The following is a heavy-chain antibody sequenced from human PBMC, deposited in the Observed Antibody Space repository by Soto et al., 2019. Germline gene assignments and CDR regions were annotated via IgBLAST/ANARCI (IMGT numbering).Heavy chain of an antibody. V-gene: IGHV5-51*01. J-gene: IGHJ6*02. Sequence: GDALQISCELSPYKFTSYCIGPVRQMRGKRLESMGIIYPGDSDTRYSPSFQGQVTISADKSISTAYLQWSSLKASDTAMYYCARLYSSGWLYYYYGMDVWGQGTTVTVSS. CDR1: PYKFTSYC. CDR2: IYPGDSDT. CDR3: ARLYSSGWLYYYYGMDV. D-gene: IGHD6-19*01.